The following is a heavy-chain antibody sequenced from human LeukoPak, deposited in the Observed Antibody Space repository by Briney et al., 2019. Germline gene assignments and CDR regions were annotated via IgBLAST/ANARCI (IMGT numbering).Heavy chain of an antibody. V-gene: IGHV3-48*01. Sequence: GGSLRLSCAASGFTFSSYSMNWVRQAPGKGLEWVSYISTGSGLIYYADSVKGRFTISRDNVKNSLYLQMNSLRAEDTAVYYCARDENYYGSGGTDNYYYYYYMDVWGKGTTVTVSS. J-gene: IGHJ6*03. CDR3: ARDENYYGSGGTDNYYYYYYMDV. D-gene: IGHD3-10*01. CDR2: ISTGSGLI. CDR1: GFTFSSYS.